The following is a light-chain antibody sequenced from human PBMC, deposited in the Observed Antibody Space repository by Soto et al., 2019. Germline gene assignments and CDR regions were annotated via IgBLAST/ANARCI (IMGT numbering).Light chain of an antibody. CDR2: DAS. J-gene: IGKJ1*01. V-gene: IGKV3-20*01. CDR1: QSVSTF. CDR3: QQYGSSPQT. Sequence: EIVLTQSPGTLSLSPGERATLSCRASQSVSTFLAWYQHKPGQAPRLLIYDASNRATGIPDRFSGSGSGTDFTLTISRLEPEDFAVYYCQQYGSSPQTFGQGTKVDIK.